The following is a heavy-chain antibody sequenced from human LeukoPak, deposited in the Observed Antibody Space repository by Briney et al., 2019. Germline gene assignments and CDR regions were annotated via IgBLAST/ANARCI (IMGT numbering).Heavy chain of an antibody. J-gene: IGHJ5*02. CDR3: ARGGSLTISIWFDP. Sequence: GGSLRLSCAASGFTFSSYAMSWVRQAPGKGLEWVSAISGSGGSTYYADSVKGRFTISRDNSKNTLYLQMNSLRPEDTALYHCARGGSLTISIWFDPWGQGTLVTVSS. CDR2: ISGSGGST. D-gene: IGHD3-10*01. CDR1: GFTFSSYA. V-gene: IGHV3-23*01.